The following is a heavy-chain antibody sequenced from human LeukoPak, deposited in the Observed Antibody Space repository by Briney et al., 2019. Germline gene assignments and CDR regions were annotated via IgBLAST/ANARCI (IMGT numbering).Heavy chain of an antibody. CDR1: GFTFSSYA. J-gene: IGHJ4*02. Sequence: GGSLRLSCAASGFTFSSYAMHWVRQAPGKGLEWVAVISYDGSNKYYADSVKGRFTISRDNSKNTLYLQMNSLRAEDTAVYYCARGPIVVVPAAAISFDYRGQGTLVTVSS. V-gene: IGHV3-30-3*01. CDR2: ISYDGSNK. D-gene: IGHD2-2*01. CDR3: ARGPIVVVPAAAISFDY.